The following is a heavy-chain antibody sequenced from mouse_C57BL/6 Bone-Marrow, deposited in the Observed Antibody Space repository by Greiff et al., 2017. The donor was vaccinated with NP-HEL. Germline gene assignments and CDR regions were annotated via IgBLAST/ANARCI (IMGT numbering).Heavy chain of an antibody. CDR3: AREDDY. CDR1: GFTFSDYG. J-gene: IGHJ4*01. Sequence: EVQLVESGGGLVKPGGSLKLSCASSGFTFSDYGMRWVRQAPEKGLEWVAYISRGSSTIYYADTVKGRFTISRDNAKNTLFLQMTSLRAEDTAMYYCAREDDYWGQGTSVTVSS. CDR2: ISRGSSTI. V-gene: IGHV5-17*01.